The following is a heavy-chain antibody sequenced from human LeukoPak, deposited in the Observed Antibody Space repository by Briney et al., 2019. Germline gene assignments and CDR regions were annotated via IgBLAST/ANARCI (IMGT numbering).Heavy chain of an antibody. Sequence: GGSLRLSCAASGFTFSSYWRSWVRQAPGKGLEWVANIKQDGSEKYYVDSVKGRFTISRDNAKNSLYLQMSNFRAEDTSVYFCARGGGLDVWGQGATVTVSS. CDR1: GFTFSSYW. V-gene: IGHV3-7*03. CDR3: ARGGGLDV. J-gene: IGHJ6*02. CDR2: IKQDGSEK. D-gene: IGHD3-16*01.